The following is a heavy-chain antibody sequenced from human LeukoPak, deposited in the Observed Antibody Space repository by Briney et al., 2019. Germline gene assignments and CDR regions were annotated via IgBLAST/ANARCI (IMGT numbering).Heavy chain of an antibody. Sequence: PSETLSLTCTVSGGSISSGHYYRSWIRQPPGKGLEWIGYIYHSGSTYYNPSLKSRVTISIDTSKNQFSLNLSSVTAADTAVYYCARACLAAPGLALFDYWGQGTLVTVSS. CDR3: ARACLAAPGLALFDY. D-gene: IGHD6-13*01. V-gene: IGHV4-30-2*01. J-gene: IGHJ4*02. CDR2: IYHSGST. CDR1: GGSISSGHYY.